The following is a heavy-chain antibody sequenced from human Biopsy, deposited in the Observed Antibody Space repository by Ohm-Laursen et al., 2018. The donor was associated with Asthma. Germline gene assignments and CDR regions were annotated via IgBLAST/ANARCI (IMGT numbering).Heavy chain of an antibody. D-gene: IGHD6-13*01. J-gene: IGHJ6*02. CDR1: GGTFRNFA. V-gene: IGHV1-69*06. Sequence: GASVKVSCKVSGGTFRNFAISWVRQAPGLGLEWMGGISPVFGSTNIAQKFQGRVTISADIFTKTAYLEVSSLRPDDTAVYYCASPSSSREILYYYYNMDIWGQGTTVTV. CDR3: ASPSSSREILYYYYNMDI. CDR2: ISPVFGST.